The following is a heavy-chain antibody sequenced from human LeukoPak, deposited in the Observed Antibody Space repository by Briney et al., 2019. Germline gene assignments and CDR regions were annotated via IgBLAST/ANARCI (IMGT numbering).Heavy chain of an antibody. J-gene: IGHJ3*02. CDR2: ISTSGSPI. V-gene: IGHV3-48*03. Sequence: GGSLRLSCAASGFIFSSFEMNWVRQAPGKGLEWVSYISTSGSPIYYADSVKGRFTLSRDNAKNSLYLQMSSLRAEDTAVYYCARSNWGHYAFDIWGQGTMVTVSS. CDR1: GFIFSSFE. D-gene: IGHD7-27*01. CDR3: ARSNWGHYAFDI.